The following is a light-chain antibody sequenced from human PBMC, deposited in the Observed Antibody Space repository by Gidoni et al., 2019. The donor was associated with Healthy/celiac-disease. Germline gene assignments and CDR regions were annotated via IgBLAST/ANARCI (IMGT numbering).Light chain of an antibody. CDR3: QQYCSSPWT. Sequence: EIVLTQSPGTLSLSPGERATLSSRASQSVSSSYLAWYQQKPGQAPRLLIYGASSRATGIPARFSGSGSGTDLTLTISRLEPEDFAVYYCQQYCSSPWTFGQGTKVEIK. V-gene: IGKV3-20*01. CDR1: QSVSSSY. CDR2: GAS. J-gene: IGKJ1*01.